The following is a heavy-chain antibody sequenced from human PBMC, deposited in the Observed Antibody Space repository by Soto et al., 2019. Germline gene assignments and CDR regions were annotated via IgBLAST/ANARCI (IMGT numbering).Heavy chain of an antibody. CDR2: IYWDDDD. CDR3: AHRLGGPFDY. Sequence: QVTLKESGPTLVKPTQTLTLTCTFSGFSLSTSGVGVGWIRQPPGKALEWLGIIYWDDDDLYSPSLKNRLTITKDTSKNQVVLTMTNMDPVDTATYCCAHRLGGPFDYWGQGTLVTVSS. V-gene: IGHV2-5*02. J-gene: IGHJ4*02. CDR1: GFSLSTSGVG.